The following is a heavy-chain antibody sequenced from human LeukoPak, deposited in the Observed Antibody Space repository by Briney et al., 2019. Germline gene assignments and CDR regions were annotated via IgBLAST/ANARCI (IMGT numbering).Heavy chain of an antibody. V-gene: IGHV3-11*01. CDR1: GFTFSDSY. D-gene: IGHD3-10*01. CDR3: ARDGDRGY. CDR2: ISRGGSTI. Sequence: GGSPRLSCAASGFTFSDSYMSWIRQAPGKGLEWVSYISRGGSTIYYADSVKGRFTISRDNAKNSLYLRMNNLRAEDTAVYYCARDGDRGYWGQGTLVTVSS. J-gene: IGHJ4*02.